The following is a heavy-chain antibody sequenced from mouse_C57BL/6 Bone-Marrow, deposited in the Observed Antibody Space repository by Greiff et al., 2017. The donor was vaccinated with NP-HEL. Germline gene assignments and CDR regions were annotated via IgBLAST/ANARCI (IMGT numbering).Heavy chain of an antibody. J-gene: IGHJ2*01. CDR3: ARTTYYGNYYFDY. CDR1: GYTFTSYW. CDR2: IDPYDSYT. V-gene: IGHV1-69*01. D-gene: IGHD2-10*01. Sequence: VQLQQPGAELVMPGASVKLSCKASGYTFTSYWMHWVKQRPGQGLEWIGEIDPYDSYTNYNPKFKGKSTLTVDNSSSTAYMQLSSLTSEDSAVYYCARTTYYGNYYFDYWGQGTTLTVSS.